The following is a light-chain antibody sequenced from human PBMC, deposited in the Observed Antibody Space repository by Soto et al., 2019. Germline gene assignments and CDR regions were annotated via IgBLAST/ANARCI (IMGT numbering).Light chain of an antibody. Sequence: EIVLPKSPGTLSLSPGEGAPLSCRASQSVSNNYLAWYQQKPGQDPRLLIYGASTRATGIPARFSGSGSGTVFTLAINSLQSEDFAVYYCQQYNNWWTFGQGTKVDI. CDR2: GAS. CDR1: QSVSNN. CDR3: QQYNNWWT. V-gene: IGKV3-15*01. J-gene: IGKJ1*01.